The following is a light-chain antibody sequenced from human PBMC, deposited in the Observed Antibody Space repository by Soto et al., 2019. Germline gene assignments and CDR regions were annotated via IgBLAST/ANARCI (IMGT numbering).Light chain of an antibody. CDR2: GAS. CDR1: QSVSSSY. CDR3: QQYGYSLFT. J-gene: IGKJ3*01. Sequence: EIVLTQSPGTLSLSPGERATLSCRASQSVSSSYLTWYQQKPGQAPRLLIYGASGRATGIPDRFSGSGSGTDFTLTISRLEPEAFAVYYCQQYGYSLFTFGPGTKVDIK. V-gene: IGKV3-20*01.